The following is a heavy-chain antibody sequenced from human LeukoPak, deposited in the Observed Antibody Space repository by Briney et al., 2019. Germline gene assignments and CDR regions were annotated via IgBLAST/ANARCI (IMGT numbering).Heavy chain of an antibody. D-gene: IGHD2-15*01. CDR2: LSWNSGSI. Sequence: PGRSLRLSCAASGFTFDDYAMHWVRQVPGKGLEWVSGLSWNSGSIGYADSVKGRFTISRDNAKNSLYLQMNSLRAEDTALYYCAKEKSYGFSGGSCVFDYWGQGTLVTVSS. CDR3: AKEKSYGFSGGSCVFDY. J-gene: IGHJ4*02. V-gene: IGHV3-9*01. CDR1: GFTFDDYA.